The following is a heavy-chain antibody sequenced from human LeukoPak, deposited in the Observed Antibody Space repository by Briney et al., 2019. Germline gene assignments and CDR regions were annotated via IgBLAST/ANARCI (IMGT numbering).Heavy chain of an antibody. V-gene: IGHV3-49*04. Sequence: GGSLGLSCTASGFTFGDYAMSWVRQAPGKGLEWVGFIRSKAYGGTTEYAASVKGRFTISRDDSKSIAYLQMNSLKTEDTAVYYCTRDSEFPRIAARRNHYGMDVWGQGTTVTVSS. D-gene: IGHD6-6*01. CDR3: TRDSEFPRIAARRNHYGMDV. J-gene: IGHJ6*02. CDR2: IRSKAYGGTT. CDR1: GFTFGDYA.